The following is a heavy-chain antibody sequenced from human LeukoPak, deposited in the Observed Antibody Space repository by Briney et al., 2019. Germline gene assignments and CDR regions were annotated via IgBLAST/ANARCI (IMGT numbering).Heavy chain of an antibody. D-gene: IGHD1-26*01. J-gene: IGHJ3*02. Sequence: PGRSLRLSCAASGFIFDDYAMHWVRQAPGKGLEWVSGISWNGGSIGYADSVKGRFTISRDNAKNSLYLQMNSLRAEDTAVYYCARHYYNGAFDIWGQGTMVTVSS. CDR2: ISWNGGSI. CDR3: ARHYYNGAFDI. CDR1: GFIFDDYA. V-gene: IGHV3-9*01.